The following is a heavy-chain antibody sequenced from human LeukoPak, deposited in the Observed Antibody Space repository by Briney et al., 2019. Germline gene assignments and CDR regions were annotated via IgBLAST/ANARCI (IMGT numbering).Heavy chain of an antibody. Sequence: ASVKVSCKASGYTFTSYYMHWVRQAPGQGLEWMGIINPSGGSTSYAQKFQGRVTMTRDMSTSTVYMELSSLRSEDTAVYYCARDIYDYVWGSYRYTVDYWGQGTLVTVSS. CDR1: GYTFTSYY. J-gene: IGHJ4*02. CDR3: ARDIYDYVWGSYRYTVDY. D-gene: IGHD3-16*02. CDR2: INPSGGST. V-gene: IGHV1-46*01.